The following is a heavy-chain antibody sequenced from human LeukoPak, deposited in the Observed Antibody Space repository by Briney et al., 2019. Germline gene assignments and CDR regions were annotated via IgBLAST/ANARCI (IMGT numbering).Heavy chain of an antibody. Sequence: PGGCLRLSCAASGLTLSTYWRHSLRHAPGGGLGWVSRINSDGSGSEYADSANGRFTTSKDNAKNTLSLQMTRPRAEDTAVYYCARDPDSYHSVAYYSFFDYWGQGILVTVSS. V-gene: IGHV3-74*03. CDR2: INSDGSGS. J-gene: IGHJ4*02. CDR3: ARDPDSYHSVAYYSFFDY. D-gene: IGHD2-21*01. CDR1: GLTLSTYW.